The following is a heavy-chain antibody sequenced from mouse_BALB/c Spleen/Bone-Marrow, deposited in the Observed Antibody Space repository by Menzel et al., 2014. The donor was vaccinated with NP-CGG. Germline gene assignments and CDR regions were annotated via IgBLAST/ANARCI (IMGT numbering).Heavy chain of an antibody. V-gene: IGHV1S132*01. CDR3: ARGGGFAF. J-gene: IGHJ3*01. CDR2: IFPGIGTT. CDR1: GFTFTSYW. Sequence: VQLQQSGTELVKPGASVKLSCKTSGFTFTSYWIQRVKQRPGQGLGWIGEIFPGIGTTSYNEKFKGKARLTIDTSSNTAYMELSCLTYEDSAVYFCARGGGFAFWGQGTLVTVSA.